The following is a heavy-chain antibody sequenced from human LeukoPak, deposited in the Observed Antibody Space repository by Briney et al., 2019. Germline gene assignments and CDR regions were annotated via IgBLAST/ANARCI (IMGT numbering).Heavy chain of an antibody. CDR2: INSDGSST. D-gene: IGHD5-12*01. CDR3: ARDLGYSAYATVRGNDVEI. Sequence: GGSLRLSCAASGFTFSSYWMHWVRQAPGKGLVWVSRINSDGSSTSYADSVKGRFTISRDNAKNTLYLQMNSLRAEDTAVYYCARDLGYSAYATVRGNDVEIWGQGTMVTVSS. CDR1: GFTFSSYW. J-gene: IGHJ3*02. V-gene: IGHV3-74*01.